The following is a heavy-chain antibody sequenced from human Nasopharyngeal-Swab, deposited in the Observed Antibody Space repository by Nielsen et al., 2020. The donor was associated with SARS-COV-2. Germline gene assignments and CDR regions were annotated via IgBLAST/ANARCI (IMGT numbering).Heavy chain of an antibody. D-gene: IGHD6-13*01. J-gene: IGHJ5*02. Sequence: WIRQPPGKGLEWIGYIYYSGSTYYNPSLKRRVTISVDTSKNQFSLKLSSVTAADTAVYYCAREVALIAAAGAREDWFDPWGQGTLVTVSS. V-gene: IGHV4-31*02. CDR3: AREVALIAAAGAREDWFDP. CDR2: IYYSGST.